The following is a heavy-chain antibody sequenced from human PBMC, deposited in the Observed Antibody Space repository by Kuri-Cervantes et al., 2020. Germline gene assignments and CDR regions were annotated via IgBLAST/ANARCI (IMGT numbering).Heavy chain of an antibody. D-gene: IGHD3-3*01. CDR1: GGSVSSGSYY. V-gene: IGHV4-61*01. Sequence: SETLSPTCTVSGGSVSSGSYYWSWIRQPPGKGLEWIGYIYYSGSTNYNPSLKSRVTISVDTSKNQFSLKLSSVTSADTAVYYCARSVLRFLEWSLHGWFDPWGQGTLVTVSS. J-gene: IGHJ5*02. CDR3: ARSVLRFLEWSLHGWFDP. CDR2: IYYSGST.